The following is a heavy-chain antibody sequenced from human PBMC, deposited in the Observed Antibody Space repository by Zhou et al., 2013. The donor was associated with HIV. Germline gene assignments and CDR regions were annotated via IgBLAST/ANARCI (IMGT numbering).Heavy chain of an antibody. CDR1: GYSFTRHK. CDR3: TKDEVLATETGISFKH. Sequence: QVQLVQSGAEVKKLGASVMISCKASGYSFTRHKIHWLRQAPGQGLEWMGKMNSDGNGAYAQKFQDRITMTRDLSTTTVYMHLRRLKSEDTAVYYCTKDEVLATETGISFKHWGQGTLVTVSS. CDR2: MNSDGNGA. V-gene: IGHV1-46*01. J-gene: IGHJ1*01. D-gene: IGHD2-8*02.